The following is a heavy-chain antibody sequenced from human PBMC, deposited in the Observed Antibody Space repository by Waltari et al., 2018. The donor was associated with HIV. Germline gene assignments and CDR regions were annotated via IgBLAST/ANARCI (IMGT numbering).Heavy chain of an antibody. CDR1: GFRFSNYA. CDR3: AKDDRATRGLDN. V-gene: IGHV3-23*01. Sequence: EVQLLESGGGLVQPGGSLRLFCAASGFRFSNYAMSWVRQAPGEGLEWVAVVRDVDSTYYVDSVKGRFIISRDDSKDTLYLQMNSLRVEDTAVYYCAKDDRATRGLDNWGQGTLVTVSS. D-gene: IGHD5-12*01. CDR2: VRDVDST. J-gene: IGHJ4*02.